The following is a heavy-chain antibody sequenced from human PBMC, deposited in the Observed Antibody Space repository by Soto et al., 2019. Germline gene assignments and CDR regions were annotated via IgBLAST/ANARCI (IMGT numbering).Heavy chain of an antibody. CDR1: GFTFSSYG. J-gene: IGHJ3*02. D-gene: IGHD1-26*01. CDR2: IWYDGSNK. Sequence: GGSLRLSCAASGFTFSSYGMHWVRQAPGKGLEWVAVIWYDGSNKYYADSVKGRFTISRDNSKNTLYLQMNSLRAEDTAVYYCARAQFDVIVGARDAFDIWGQGTMVTVSS. V-gene: IGHV3-33*01. CDR3: ARAQFDVIVGARDAFDI.